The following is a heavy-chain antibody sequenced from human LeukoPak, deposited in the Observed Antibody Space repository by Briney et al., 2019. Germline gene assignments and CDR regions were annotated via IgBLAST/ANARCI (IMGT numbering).Heavy chain of an antibody. Sequence: PGGSLRLSCAASGFTFDDYGMSWVRQAPGKGLEWVYGINWNGGSTGYADSVKGRFTISRDNAKNSLYLQMNSLRAEDTALYYCARATPYYYYMDVWGKGTTVTVSS. CDR1: GFTFDDYG. CDR2: INWNGGST. CDR3: ARATPYYYYMDV. V-gene: IGHV3-20*04. D-gene: IGHD2-15*01. J-gene: IGHJ6*03.